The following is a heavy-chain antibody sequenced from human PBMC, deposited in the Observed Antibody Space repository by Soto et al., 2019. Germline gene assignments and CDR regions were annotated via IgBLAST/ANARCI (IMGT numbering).Heavy chain of an antibody. CDR1: GFTFSNAW. V-gene: IGHV3-15*07. CDR3: TTDLNCGGDCYSGYNY. D-gene: IGHD2-21*02. J-gene: IGHJ4*02. Sequence: EVQLVESGGGLVKPGGSLRLSCAASGFTFSNAWMNWVRQAPGKGLEWVGRIKSKTDGGTTDYAAPVKGRFTISRDDSKNTLYLQMNSLKTEDTAVYYCTTDLNCGGDCYSGYNYWGQGTLVTVSS. CDR2: IKSKTDGGTT.